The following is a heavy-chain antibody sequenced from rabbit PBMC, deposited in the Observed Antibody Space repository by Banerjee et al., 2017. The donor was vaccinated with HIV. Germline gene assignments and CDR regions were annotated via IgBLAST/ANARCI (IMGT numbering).Heavy chain of an antibody. CDR1: GFSFSSGYD. CDR3: ARDAGTSFSTYGMDL. V-gene: IGHV1S40*01. Sequence: QSLEESGGGLVKPGASLTLTCKASGFSFSSGYDMCWVRQAPGRGLEWVACAYAGSSGRTYSATWAKGRFTISKTSSTTVTLQMTSLTAADTAIYFCARDAGTSFSTYGMDLWGPGTLVTVS. D-gene: IGHD8-1*01. CDR2: AYAGSSGRT. J-gene: IGHJ6*01.